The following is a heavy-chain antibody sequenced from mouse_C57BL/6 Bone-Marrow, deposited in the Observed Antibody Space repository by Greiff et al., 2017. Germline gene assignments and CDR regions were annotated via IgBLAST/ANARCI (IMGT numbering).Heavy chain of an antibody. CDR3: ARLYDSYAMDY. V-gene: IGHV1-64*01. J-gene: IGHJ4*01. CDR2: IHPNSGST. Sequence: VQLQQPGAELVKPGASVKLSCKASGYTFTSYWMHWVKQRPGQGLEWIGMIHPNSGSTNYNEKFKSKATLTVDKSSSTAYMQLSSLTSEDSAVYYCARLYDSYAMDYWGQGTSVTVSS. CDR1: GYTFTSYW. D-gene: IGHD1-1*01.